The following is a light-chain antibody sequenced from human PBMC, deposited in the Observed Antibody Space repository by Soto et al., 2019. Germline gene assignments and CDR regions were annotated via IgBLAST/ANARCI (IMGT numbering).Light chain of an antibody. J-gene: IGKJ4*01. V-gene: IGKV1-9*01. Sequence: IQVTQSPSSLSASIGDRVTITCRASQDISSYLAWYQQKPGKAPNLLVYEASILQRGVPSRFSGSNSGTDFTLTISSLQAEDFATYYCQKYNSAPLTFAGGTKVDIK. CDR3: QKYNSAPLT. CDR2: EAS. CDR1: QDISSY.